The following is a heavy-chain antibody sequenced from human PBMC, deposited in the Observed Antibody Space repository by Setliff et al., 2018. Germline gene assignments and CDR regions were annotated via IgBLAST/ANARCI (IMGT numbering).Heavy chain of an antibody. J-gene: IGHJ4*02. V-gene: IGHV3-15*01. CDR2: IKSKTDGGTT. Sequence: NPGGSLRLSCAASGFTFSDAWMNWVRQAPGRGLEWVGRIKSKTDGGTTDYAANVKGRFTISRDDSKDMVYLQMNSLKIEDTAMYFCTARGPWGQGTLVTVSS. CDR3: TARGP. CDR1: GFTFSDAW.